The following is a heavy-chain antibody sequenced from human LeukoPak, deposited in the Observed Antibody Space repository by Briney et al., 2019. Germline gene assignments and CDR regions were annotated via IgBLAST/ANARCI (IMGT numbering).Heavy chain of an antibody. J-gene: IGHJ4*02. CDR1: GYTFTRYY. D-gene: IGHD6-19*01. V-gene: IGHV1-2*02. CDR2: INPNSGGT. Sequence: ASVKVSCKASGYTFTRYYMHWVRQAPGQGLEWMGWINPNSGGTNYAQKFQGRVTMTRDTSISTAYMELSRLRSDDTAVYYCARTTTVSSGPDYWGQGTLVTVSS. CDR3: ARTTTVSSGPDY.